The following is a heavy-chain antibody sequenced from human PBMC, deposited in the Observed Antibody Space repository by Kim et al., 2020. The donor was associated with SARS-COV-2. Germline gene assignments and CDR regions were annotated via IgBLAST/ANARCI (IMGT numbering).Heavy chain of an antibody. J-gene: IGHJ5*02. CDR3: AMRKQSLDYFGP. Sequence: SETLSLTCAVSGDSISAETYYWDFIRQPPGKGLEWIGSIHYTGVPYYNPSLETRVTISVDTSNNQFSLRLTSLTAADTAVYYCAMRKQSLDYFGPWGQGTLVTVSS. V-gene: IGHV4-39*01. D-gene: IGHD4-17*01. CDR1: GDSISAETYY. CDR2: IHYTGVP.